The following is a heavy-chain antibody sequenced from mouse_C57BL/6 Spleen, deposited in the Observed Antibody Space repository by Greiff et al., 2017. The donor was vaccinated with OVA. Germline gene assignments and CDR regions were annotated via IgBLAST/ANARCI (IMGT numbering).Heavy chain of an antibody. CDR2: IYPGDGDT. D-gene: IGHD2-1*01. J-gene: IGHJ2*01. Sequence: VQLQQSGPELVKPGASVKISCKASGYAFSSSWMNWVKQRPGKGLEWIGRIYPGDGDTNYNGKFKGKATLTADKSSSTAYMQLSSLTSEDSAVYFCARVGYYGISYYFDYWGQGTTLTVSS. CDR3: ARVGYYGISYYFDY. CDR1: GYAFSSSW. V-gene: IGHV1-82*01.